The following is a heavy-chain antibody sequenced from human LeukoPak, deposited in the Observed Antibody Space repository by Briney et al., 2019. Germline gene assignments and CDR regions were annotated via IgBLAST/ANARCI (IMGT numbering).Heavy chain of an antibody. J-gene: IGHJ6*03. V-gene: IGHV4-34*01. CDR1: GGSFSGDF. CDR2: INHGGST. Sequence: PSETLSLTCAVYGGSFSGDFWSWIRQSPGKGLEWIGEINHGGSTTYNPSLKSRVTISVDMSKNEFSLKLSSVTAADTAVYYCARHVYSTSWTYYYYYMDVWGKGTTVTISS. CDR3: ARHVYSTSWTYYYYYMDV. D-gene: IGHD6-13*01.